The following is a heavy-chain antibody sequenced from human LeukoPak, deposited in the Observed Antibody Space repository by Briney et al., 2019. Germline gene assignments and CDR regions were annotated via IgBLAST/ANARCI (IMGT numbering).Heavy chain of an antibody. D-gene: IGHD2/OR15-2a*01. Sequence: PSETLSLTCTVSGGSISSYFWSWIRQPPGKGLEWIAYISDIGSINYNPSLKSRVTISLDTSKNQFSLKLSSVTAADTAVYYCAGHHPRNTVDFWGQGTLVTVSS. CDR2: ISDIGSI. V-gene: IGHV4-59*08. J-gene: IGHJ4*02. CDR3: AGHHPRNTVDF. CDR1: GGSISSYF.